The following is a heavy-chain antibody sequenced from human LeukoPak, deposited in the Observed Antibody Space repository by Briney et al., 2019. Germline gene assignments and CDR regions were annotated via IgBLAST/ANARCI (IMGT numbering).Heavy chain of an antibody. Sequence: SETLSLTSAVYGGSFSGYYWSWIRQPPGKGLEWIGEINHSGSTNYNPSLKSRVTISVDTSKNQFSLKLSSVTAADTAVYYCARGPAAAGTFLYYFDYWGQGTLVTVSS. D-gene: IGHD6-13*01. V-gene: IGHV4-34*01. CDR2: INHSGST. CDR3: ARGPAAAGTFLYYFDY. J-gene: IGHJ4*02. CDR1: GGSFSGYY.